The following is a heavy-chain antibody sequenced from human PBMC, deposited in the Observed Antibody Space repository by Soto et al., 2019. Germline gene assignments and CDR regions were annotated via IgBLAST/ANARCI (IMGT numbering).Heavy chain of an antibody. CDR2: ISHDGHA. Sequence: SETLSLTCSVLDDSISDSRYYWGWIRQSPEKGLEWIGSISHDGHAYYNPPLKSRVTLFADTSRNQFSLKMKSVTAADTALYFCARQVYGDSSGATCFDPWGQGAPLTVSS. V-gene: IGHV4-39*01. CDR1: DDSISDSRYY. J-gene: IGHJ5*02. D-gene: IGHD4-17*01. CDR3: ARQVYGDSSGATCFDP.